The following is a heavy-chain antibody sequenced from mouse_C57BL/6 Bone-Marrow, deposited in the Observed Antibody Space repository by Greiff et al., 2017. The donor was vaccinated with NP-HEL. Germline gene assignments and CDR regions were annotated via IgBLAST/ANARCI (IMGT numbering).Heavy chain of an antibody. D-gene: IGHD1-1*01. Sequence: QVQLKQSGPGLVQPSQSLSITCTVSGFSLTSYGVHWVRQSPGKGLEWLGVIWRGGSTDYNAAFMSRLSITKDNSKSQVFFKMNSLQADDTAIYYCAKRGYGSSDYYAMDYWGQGTSVTVSS. CDR2: IWRGGST. V-gene: IGHV2-5*01. CDR3: AKRGYGSSDYYAMDY. CDR1: GFSLTSYG. J-gene: IGHJ4*01.